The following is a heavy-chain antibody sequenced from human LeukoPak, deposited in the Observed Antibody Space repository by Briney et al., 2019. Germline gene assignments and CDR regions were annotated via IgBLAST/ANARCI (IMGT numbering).Heavy chain of an antibody. J-gene: IGHJ4*02. CDR1: GFTFSSYW. CDR3: ARDSGVVGATPDY. Sequence: GGSLRLSWAASGFTFSSYWMHWVRQAPGKGLVWVSRINSDGSSTSYADSVKGRFTISRDNAKNTLYLQMNSLRAEDTAVYYCARDSGVVGATPDYWGQGTLVTVSS. D-gene: IGHD1-26*01. CDR2: INSDGSST. V-gene: IGHV3-74*01.